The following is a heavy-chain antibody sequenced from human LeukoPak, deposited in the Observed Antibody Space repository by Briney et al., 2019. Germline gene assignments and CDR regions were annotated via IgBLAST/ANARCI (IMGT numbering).Heavy chain of an antibody. V-gene: IGHV3-11*04. CDR2: ISSSGSTI. CDR1: GFTFSDYY. D-gene: IGHD1-26*01. CDR3: AREGGYFFYYFDY. J-gene: IGHJ4*02. Sequence: GGSLRLSCAASGFTFSDYYMSWIRQAPGKGLEWVSYISSSGSTIYYADSVKGRFTISRDNSKNTLYLQMNSLRAEDTAVYYCAREGGYFFYYFDYWGQGTLVTVSS.